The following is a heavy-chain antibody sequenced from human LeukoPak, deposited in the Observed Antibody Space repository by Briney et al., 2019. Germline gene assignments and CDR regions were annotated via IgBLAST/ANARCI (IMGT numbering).Heavy chain of an antibody. Sequence: SETLSLTCTVSGGSISSGDYYWSWIRQPPGKGLEWIGYIYYSGSTYYNPSLKSRVTISVDTSKNQFSLKLSSVTAADTAVYYCEAYCSSTSCYRLNAFDIWGQGTMVTVSS. CDR3: EAYCSSTSCYRLNAFDI. J-gene: IGHJ3*02. CDR2: IYYSGST. V-gene: IGHV4-30-4*08. D-gene: IGHD2-2*02. CDR1: GGSISSGDYY.